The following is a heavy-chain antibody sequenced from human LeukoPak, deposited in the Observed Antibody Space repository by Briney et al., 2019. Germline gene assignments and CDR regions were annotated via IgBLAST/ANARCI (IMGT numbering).Heavy chain of an antibody. Sequence: PSEPLSLTCTVSIGSINRYYWGWLRQPAGKGLEWLGRIYTSGTTNYGASVKSRLSMSVDTAKNQFSLRLKSVTAADTAVYYCGRQGYTAGCCGHDYWGHGTVVTVSS. D-gene: IGHD3-16*02. J-gene: IGHJ4*01. CDR1: IGSINRYY. CDR3: GRQGYTAGCCGHDY. V-gene: IGHV4-4*07. CDR2: IYTSGTT.